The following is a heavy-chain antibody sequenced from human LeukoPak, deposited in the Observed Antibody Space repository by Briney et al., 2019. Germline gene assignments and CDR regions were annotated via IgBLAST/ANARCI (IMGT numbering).Heavy chain of an antibody. J-gene: IGHJ6*03. D-gene: IGHD1-26*01. CDR3: ARDPSSVFGSYYYYYYMDV. Sequence: GGSLRLSCAASGFTFSTYAMHWVRQAPGKGLEWVAVISYDGSSKYYADSVKGRFTISRDNSKNTLYLQMNSLRAEDTAVYYCARDPSSVFGSYYYYYYMDVWGKGTTVTVSS. CDR2: ISYDGSSK. V-gene: IGHV3-30*04. CDR1: GFTFSTYA.